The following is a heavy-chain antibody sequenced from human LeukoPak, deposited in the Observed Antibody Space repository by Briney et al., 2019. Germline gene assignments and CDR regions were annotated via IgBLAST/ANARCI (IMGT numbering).Heavy chain of an antibody. J-gene: IGHJ6*04. CDR3: AKSTRAVMAMMDV. Sequence: GGSLRLSCAASGFTFSNFGMHLVRQAPGKGLEWVALIRYDGSNKYYADSVKGRFTISRDNAKNSLFLQMNSLRAEDTAVYFCAKSTRAVMAMMDVWGKGTTVTVSS. V-gene: IGHV3-33*03. D-gene: IGHD3-16*01. CDR2: IRYDGSNK. CDR1: GFTFSNFG.